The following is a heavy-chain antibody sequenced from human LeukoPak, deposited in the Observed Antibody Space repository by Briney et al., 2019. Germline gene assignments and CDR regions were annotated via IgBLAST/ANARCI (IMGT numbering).Heavy chain of an antibody. CDR1: GFVLSDYG. V-gene: IGHV3-30*02. CDR3: AKLYLNTAADY. Sequence: WGSLSLTCAASGFVLSDYGMHWVRQAPGKGLEWVSFIRYDGSTKYYADSVKGRFTISRDDSNNTLYLHMDSLTAEDSAIYYCAKLYLNTAADYSGQKTLVTVSS. CDR2: IRYDGSTK. D-gene: IGHD2-21*02. J-gene: IGHJ4*02.